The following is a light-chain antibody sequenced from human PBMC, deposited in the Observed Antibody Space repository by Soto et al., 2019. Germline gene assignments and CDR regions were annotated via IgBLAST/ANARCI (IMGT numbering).Light chain of an antibody. Sequence: EIVLTQSPATLSLSPGERATLSCRASQSVSSYLAWYQQKPSQASRLLIYDASNRATGIPARFSGSGSGTDFTLTISSLEPEDFAVYYCQQRSNWLTFGGGTKVDIK. CDR1: QSVSSY. CDR2: DAS. J-gene: IGKJ4*01. V-gene: IGKV3-11*01. CDR3: QQRSNWLT.